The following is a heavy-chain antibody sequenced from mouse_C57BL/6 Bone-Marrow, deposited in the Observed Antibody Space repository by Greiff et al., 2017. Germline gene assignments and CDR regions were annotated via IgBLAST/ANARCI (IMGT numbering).Heavy chain of an antibody. CDR3: ARNLGYYGSSRYFDV. CDR2: IWTGGGT. Sequence: QVQLKQSGPGLVAPSQSLSITCTVSGFSLTSYAISWVRQPPGKGLEWLGVIWTGGGTNYNSALKSRLSISKDNSKSQVFLKMNSLQTDDTARYXCARNLGYYGSSRYFDVWGTGTTVTVSS. D-gene: IGHD1-1*01. V-gene: IGHV2-9-1*01. J-gene: IGHJ1*03. CDR1: GFSLTSYA.